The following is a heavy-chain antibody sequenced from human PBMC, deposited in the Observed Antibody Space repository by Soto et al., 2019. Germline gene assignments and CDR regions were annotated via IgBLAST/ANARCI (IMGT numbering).Heavy chain of an antibody. D-gene: IGHD3-10*01. J-gene: IGHJ4*02. CDR2: IYHSGST. Sequence: SETLSLTCAVSSGSISSSNWWSWVRQPPGKGLEWIGEIYHSGSTNYNPSLKSRVTISVDKSKNQFSLKLSSVTAADTAVYYCARDRTYYYGSGTPILGYWGQGTLVTVSS. V-gene: IGHV4-4*02. CDR1: SGSISSSNW. CDR3: ARDRTYYYGSGTPILGY.